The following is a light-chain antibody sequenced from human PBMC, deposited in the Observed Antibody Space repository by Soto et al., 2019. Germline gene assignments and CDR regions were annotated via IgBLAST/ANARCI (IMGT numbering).Light chain of an antibody. CDR1: QNVRAND. CDR3: QDYGSSALT. J-gene: IGKJ1*01. Sequence: EIVLTQSPGTLSLPPGERVTLSCRSSQNVRANDLAWYQQHPGQAPRLVIYAASTRPSGIPERFSGRGSGTDFTLTISRLEHDEFAGYYCQDYGSSALTFGQGTQVDIK. CDR2: AAS. V-gene: IGKV3-20*01.